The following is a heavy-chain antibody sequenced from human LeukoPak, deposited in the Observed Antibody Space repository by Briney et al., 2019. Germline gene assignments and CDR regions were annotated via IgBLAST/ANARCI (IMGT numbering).Heavy chain of an antibody. D-gene: IGHD6-19*01. CDR3: ARGIAVAATRDY. J-gene: IGHJ4*02. CDR2: ISTGSDTR. Sequence: GGSLSLSCTGSGFNFGDYYLAWIRQAPGKGLEWVSHISTGSDTRYYVDSVKGRFSIYRDNARSSMFLQMNGLRVDDTAVYYCARGIAVAATRDYWGQGVLVTVSS. CDR1: GFNFGDYY. V-gene: IGHV3-11*01.